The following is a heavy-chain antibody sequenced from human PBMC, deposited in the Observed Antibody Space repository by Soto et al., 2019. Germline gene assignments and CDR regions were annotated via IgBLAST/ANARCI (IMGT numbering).Heavy chain of an antibody. Sequence: PGGSLRLSCAASGFTFRTFAMHWVRQAAGKGLEWVAVISNDGSIKYFLDSVKGRFTISRDNSNNTLSLQMDSLRAEDTAVYYCARERIQLRYYYYYGVDVWGQGTTVTVSS. CDR1: GFTFRTFA. CDR3: ARERIQLRYYYYYGVDV. J-gene: IGHJ6*02. V-gene: IGHV3-30-3*01. CDR2: ISNDGSIK. D-gene: IGHD5-18*01.